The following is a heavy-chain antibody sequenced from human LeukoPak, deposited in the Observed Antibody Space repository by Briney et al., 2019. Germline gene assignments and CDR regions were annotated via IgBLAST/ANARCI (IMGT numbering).Heavy chain of an antibody. CDR2: IYHTGNT. Sequence: SETLSLTCAVSGGSISSNNWWSWVRQPPGKGLEWIGEIYHTGNTNYNPSLKSRVTISVDTSKNQFSLKLSSVTAADTAVYYCARDWGHGGSGNWFDPWGQGTLVTVSS. J-gene: IGHJ5*02. CDR3: ARDWGHGGSGNWFDP. D-gene: IGHD3-10*01. V-gene: IGHV4-4*02. CDR1: GGSISSNNW.